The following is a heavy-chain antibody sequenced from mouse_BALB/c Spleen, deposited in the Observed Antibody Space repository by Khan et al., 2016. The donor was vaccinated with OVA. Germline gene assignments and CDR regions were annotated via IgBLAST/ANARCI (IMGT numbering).Heavy chain of an antibody. CDR3: ARSASYWFFDV. J-gene: IGHJ1*01. D-gene: IGHD6-1*01. V-gene: IGHV9-3-1*01. CDR1: GYTFTNYG. Sequence: QIQLVQSGPELKKPGETVKISCKASGYTFTNYGMNWVKQAPGKGLKWMGWINTYTGEPTYADDFKGRFAFSLETSANTAYLQINNLKIEDTATYFGARSASYWFFDVWGAGTTVTVSS. CDR2: INTYTGEP.